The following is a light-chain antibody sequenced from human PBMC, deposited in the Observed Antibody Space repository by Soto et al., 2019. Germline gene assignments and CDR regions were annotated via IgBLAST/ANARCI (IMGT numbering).Light chain of an antibody. V-gene: IGLV1-51*01. Sequence: QSVLTQPPSLSAAPGQEVTISCSGSGSNVGYNSVSWYQQLPGTAPKLLIYDKYKRPSGIPARFSGSKSGTSASLGITGLQTGDEADYYCGAWDDRLTAYVFGSGTKVTVL. J-gene: IGLJ1*01. CDR2: DKY. CDR1: GSNVGYNS. CDR3: GAWDDRLTAYV.